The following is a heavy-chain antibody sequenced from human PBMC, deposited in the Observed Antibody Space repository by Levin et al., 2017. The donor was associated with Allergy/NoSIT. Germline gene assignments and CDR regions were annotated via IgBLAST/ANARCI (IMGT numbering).Heavy chain of an antibody. V-gene: IGHV3-49*03. D-gene: IGHD3-10*01. CDR1: GFTFGDYA. CDR2: IRSKAYGGTT. J-gene: IGHJ3*02. CDR3: TRDYPAMVRGADDAFDI. Sequence: PGGSLRLSCTASGFTFGDYAMSWFRQAPGKGLEWVGFIRSKAYGGTTEYAASVKGRFTISRDDSKSIAYLQMNSLKTEDTAVYYCTRDYPAMVRGADDAFDIWGQGTMVTVSS.